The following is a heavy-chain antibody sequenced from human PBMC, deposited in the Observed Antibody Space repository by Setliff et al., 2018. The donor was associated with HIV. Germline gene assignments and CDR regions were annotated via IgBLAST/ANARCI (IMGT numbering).Heavy chain of an antibody. J-gene: IGHJ4*02. CDR3: ARVGLPYNSGRLDQ. V-gene: IGHV4-4*02. D-gene: IGHD5-18*01. Sequence: SETLSLTCSVSGGSIISSHWWSWVRQPPGKGLEWIGEIFHSGSPNYNPSLKSRLTISVDKSKNQFSLKLTSVTAADTAVYYCARVGLPYNSGRLDQWGQGSLVTVSS. CDR1: GGSIISSHW. CDR2: IFHSGSP.